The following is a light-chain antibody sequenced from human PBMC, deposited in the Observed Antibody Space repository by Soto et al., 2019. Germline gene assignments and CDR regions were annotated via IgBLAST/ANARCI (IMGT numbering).Light chain of an antibody. Sequence: DIHITHSPSSLSASVGDRVTITCRASQSISSYLNWYQQKPGKAPKLLIYAASSLQSGVPSRFSGSGSGTDFTLTISSLQPEDFATYYCQQSYSTRWTFGQGTKVDIK. CDR3: QQSYSTRWT. CDR2: AAS. CDR1: QSISSY. J-gene: IGKJ1*01. V-gene: IGKV1-39*01.